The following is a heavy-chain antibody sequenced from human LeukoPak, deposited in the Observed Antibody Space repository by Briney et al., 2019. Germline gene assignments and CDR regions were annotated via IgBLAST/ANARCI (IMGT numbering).Heavy chain of an antibody. D-gene: IGHD6-13*01. CDR1: GGTFSSYA. CDR2: IIPILGIA. J-gene: IGHJ4*02. Sequence: SVKVSCKASGGTFSSYAISWVRHAPGQGLEWMGRIIPILGIANYAQKFQGRVTITADKSTSTAYMELSSLRSEDTAVYYCARMAVAAAGSFDYWGEGTLVAVSS. V-gene: IGHV1-69*04. CDR3: ARMAVAAAGSFDY.